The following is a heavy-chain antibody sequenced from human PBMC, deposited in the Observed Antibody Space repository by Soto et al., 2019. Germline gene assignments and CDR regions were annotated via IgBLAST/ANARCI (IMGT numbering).Heavy chain of an antibody. V-gene: IGHV3-64D*06. CDR3: VKGGYSHGYAAFDI. Sequence: GGSLRLSCSASGFPFSSYTIYWVRQAPGKGLEYVSAISGDGGITFYADSVKGRFTISRDNSKKTLYLQMSSLRTEDTAVYYCVKGGYSHGYAAFDIWGQGTTVTVSS. J-gene: IGHJ3*02. CDR1: GFPFSSYT. D-gene: IGHD5-18*01. CDR2: ISGDGGIT.